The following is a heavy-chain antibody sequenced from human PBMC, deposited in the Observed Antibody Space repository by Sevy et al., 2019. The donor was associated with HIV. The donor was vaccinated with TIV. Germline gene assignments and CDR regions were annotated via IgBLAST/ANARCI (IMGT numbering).Heavy chain of an antibody. D-gene: IGHD5-18*01. Sequence: GVSLRLSCAASGFSFSDSYMSWVRQAPGKGLEWIAYISGSGNIIYYADSVRGRFSISRDNAKKSLYLQMNSLRAEDTAVYFCAKKGYSSGIFYYFDYWGQGTLVTVSS. CDR1: GFSFSDSY. CDR2: ISGSGNII. J-gene: IGHJ4*02. CDR3: AKKGYSSGIFYYFDY. V-gene: IGHV3-11*01.